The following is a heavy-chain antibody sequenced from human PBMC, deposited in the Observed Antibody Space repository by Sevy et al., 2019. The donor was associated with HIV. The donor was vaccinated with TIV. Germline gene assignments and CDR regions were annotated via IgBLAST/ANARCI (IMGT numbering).Heavy chain of an antibody. CDR3: AKEFVGDSSGYYYFVY. D-gene: IGHD3-22*01. Sequence: GGSLRLSCAASGFTFSSYAMSWVRQAPGKGLEWVSAISGSGGSTYYADSVKGGFTISRDNSKNTLYLQMNSLRAEDTAVYYCAKEFVGDSSGYYYFVYWGQGTLVTSSS. CDR1: GFTFSSYA. J-gene: IGHJ4*02. V-gene: IGHV3-23*01. CDR2: ISGSGGST.